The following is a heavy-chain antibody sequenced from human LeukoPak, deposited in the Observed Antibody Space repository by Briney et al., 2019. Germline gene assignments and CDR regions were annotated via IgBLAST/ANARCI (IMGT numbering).Heavy chain of an antibody. J-gene: IGHJ4*02. CDR2: ISGSGGSI. Sequence: RGSLRLSCAASGFTFSSYALSWVRQAPGEGLEWVSAISGSGGSIYYADSVKGRFTISRDNSKNTLYLQMNSLRAEDTAVYYCAKEMMLRGAYFDYWGQGALVAVSA. D-gene: IGHD3-10*01. CDR1: GFTFSSYA. CDR3: AKEMMLRGAYFDY. V-gene: IGHV3-23*01.